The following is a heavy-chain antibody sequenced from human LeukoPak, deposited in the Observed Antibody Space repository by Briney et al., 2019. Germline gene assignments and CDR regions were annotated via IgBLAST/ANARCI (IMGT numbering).Heavy chain of an antibody. D-gene: IGHD3-22*01. J-gene: IGHJ4*02. CDR1: GYTLTELS. CDR3: ATGYYDSSGYYLFDY. CDR2: FDPEDGET. Sequence: VASVKVSCKVSGYTLTELSMHWVRQAPGKGIEWMGGFDPEDGETIYAQKFQGRVTMTEDTSTDTAYMELSSLRSEDTAVYYCATGYYDSSGYYLFDYWGQGTLVTVSS. V-gene: IGHV1-24*01.